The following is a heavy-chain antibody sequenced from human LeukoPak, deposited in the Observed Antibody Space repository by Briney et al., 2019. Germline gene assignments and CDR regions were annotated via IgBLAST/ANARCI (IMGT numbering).Heavy chain of an antibody. D-gene: IGHD2-8*01. CDR1: GYSFTNYW. Sequence: GESLKISCKGSGYSFTNYWIGWVRQMPGKGLEWMGIIYPGDSDTRYSPSFQGQVTISADKSISTACLQWSSLKASDTAMYYCARRAKYCTNGLCHTGHDFDYWGQGTLVTVSS. V-gene: IGHV5-51*01. J-gene: IGHJ4*02. CDR2: IYPGDSDT. CDR3: ARRAKYCTNGLCHTGHDFDY.